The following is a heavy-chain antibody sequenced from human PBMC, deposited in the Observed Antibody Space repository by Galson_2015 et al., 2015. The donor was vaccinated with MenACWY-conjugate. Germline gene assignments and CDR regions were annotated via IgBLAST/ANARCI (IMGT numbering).Heavy chain of an antibody. CDR2: VNSDRSGT. D-gene: IGHD3-16*01. CDR3: ARSYVPGSDRKNYYMDV. Sequence: SLRLSCVASGFTFSSYWMHWVRQAPGKGLVWVSRVNSDRSGTGYADSVKGRFTISRDNAKDMLFLQMNSLKVEDTAVYYCARSYVPGSDRKNYYMDVWGKGTTVSVS. V-gene: IGHV3-74*01. J-gene: IGHJ6*03. CDR1: GFTFSSYW.